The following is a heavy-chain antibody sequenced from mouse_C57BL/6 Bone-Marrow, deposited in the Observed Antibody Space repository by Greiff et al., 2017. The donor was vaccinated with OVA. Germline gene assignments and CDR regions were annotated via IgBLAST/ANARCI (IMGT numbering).Heavy chain of an antibody. J-gene: IGHJ2*01. V-gene: IGHV1-74*01. CDR2: IHPSDSDT. CDR1: GYTFTSYW. D-gene: IGHD2-5*01. Sequence: QVQLKQPGAELVKPGASVKVSCKASGYTFTSYWMHWVKQRPGQGLEWIGRIHPSDSDTNYNQKFKGKATLTVDKSSSTAYMQLSSLTSEDSAVYYCAMGAIVTTNYFDYWGQGTTLTVSS. CDR3: AMGAIVTTNYFDY.